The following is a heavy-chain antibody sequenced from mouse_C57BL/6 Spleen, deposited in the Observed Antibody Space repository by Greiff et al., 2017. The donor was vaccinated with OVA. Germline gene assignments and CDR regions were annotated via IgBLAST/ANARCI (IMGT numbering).Heavy chain of an antibody. CDR2: IDPSDSYT. J-gene: IGHJ2*01. CDR1: GYTFTSYW. Sequence: QVHVKQPGAELVMPGASVKLSCKASGYTFTSYWMHWVKQRPGQGLEWIGEIDPSDSYTNYNQKFKGKSTLTVDKSSSTAYMQLSSLTSEDSAVYYCARGGGFDYWGQGTTLTVSS. CDR3: ARGGGFDY. V-gene: IGHV1-69*01.